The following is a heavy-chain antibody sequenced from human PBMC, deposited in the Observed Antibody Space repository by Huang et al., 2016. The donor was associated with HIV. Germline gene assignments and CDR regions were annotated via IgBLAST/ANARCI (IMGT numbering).Heavy chain of an antibody. D-gene: IGHD3-3*01. J-gene: IGHJ4*02. CDR3: ARGIRYFGVVAYFDY. CDR2: ISSSSSTI. V-gene: IGHV3-48*02. Sequence: EVQLVESGGGLVQPGGSLRLSCAASGFTFSSYSMNWVRQAPGKGVEWVSYISSSSSTIYYADSVKGRFTISRDNAKNSLFLQMNSLRDEDTTVYYCARGIRYFGVVAYFDYWGQGALVTVSS. CDR1: GFTFSSYS.